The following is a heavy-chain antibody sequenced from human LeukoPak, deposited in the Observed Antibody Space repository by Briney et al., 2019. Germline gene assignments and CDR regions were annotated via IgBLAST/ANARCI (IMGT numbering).Heavy chain of an antibody. V-gene: IGHV3-23*01. CDR3: PKAVSSKDFFVC. CDR2: ISGSGGST. Sequence: AGGSLRLSCAASGFTFSCYAMSWLPQAPGKGLEWVSAISGSGGSTYYADSVKGRFTIYRDNAKTTLYLQIKSLRVVDTSIRHCPKAVSSKDFFVCPGQGTLGIVTS. J-gene: IGHJ4*02. CDR1: GFTFSCYA. D-gene: IGHD6-6*01.